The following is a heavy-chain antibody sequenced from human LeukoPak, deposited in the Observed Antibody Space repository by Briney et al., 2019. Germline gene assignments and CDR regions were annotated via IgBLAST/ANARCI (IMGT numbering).Heavy chain of an antibody. Sequence: SQTLSLTCTVSGGSISSGSYYWSWIRQPAGKGLEWIGRIYTSGSTNYNPSLKSRVTISVDTSKNQFSLKLSSVTAADTAVYYCARENSSGYYLVHSGAFDIWGQGTMLTVSS. V-gene: IGHV4-61*02. CDR1: GGSISSGSYY. J-gene: IGHJ3*02. D-gene: IGHD3-22*01. CDR2: IYTSGST. CDR3: ARENSSGYYLVHSGAFDI.